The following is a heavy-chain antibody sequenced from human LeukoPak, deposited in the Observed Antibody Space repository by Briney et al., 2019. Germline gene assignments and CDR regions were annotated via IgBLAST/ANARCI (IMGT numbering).Heavy chain of an antibody. V-gene: IGHV5-51*01. D-gene: IGHD2-15*01. CDR2: IYPGDSDT. CDR3: ASGYCSGGSCYGPDAFDI. J-gene: IGHJ3*02. CDR1: GYSFTSYW. Sequence: GGSLKVSCKGSGYSFTSYWIGWGRRMPGKGVEGMGIIYPGDSDTRYSPSFQGQVTISADKSISTAYLQWSSMKASDAAMYYCASGYCSGGSCYGPDAFDIWGQGTMVTVSS.